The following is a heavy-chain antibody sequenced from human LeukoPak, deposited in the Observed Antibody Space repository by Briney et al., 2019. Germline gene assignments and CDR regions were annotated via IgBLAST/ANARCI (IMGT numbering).Heavy chain of an antibody. D-gene: IGHD3-3*01. CDR1: GYTFTSYY. CDR2: INPSGGST. Sequence: GASVKVSCKASGYTFTSYYMHWVRQAPGQGLEWMGIINPSGGSTSYAQKFQGRVTMTRDMSTSTVYMELSSLRSEDTAVYYCARGPYYDFWSGYSPYYYYYYMDVWGKGTTVTVSS. J-gene: IGHJ6*03. CDR3: ARGPYYDFWSGYSPYYYYYYMDV. V-gene: IGHV1-46*01.